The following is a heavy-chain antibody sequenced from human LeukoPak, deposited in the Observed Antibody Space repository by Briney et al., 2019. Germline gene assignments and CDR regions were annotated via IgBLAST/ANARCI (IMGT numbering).Heavy chain of an antibody. V-gene: IGHV3-21*01. CDR1: GFTFSSYS. CDR2: ISSSSSYI. J-gene: IGHJ1*01. D-gene: IGHD1-26*01. Sequence: PGGSLRLSCAASGFTFSSYSMNWVRQAPGKGLEWVSSISSSSSYIYYADSVKGRFTISRDNAKNSLYLQMNSLRAEDTAVYYCARGPYSGSYAEYFQHWGQGTLVTVSS. CDR3: ARGPYSGSYAEYFQH.